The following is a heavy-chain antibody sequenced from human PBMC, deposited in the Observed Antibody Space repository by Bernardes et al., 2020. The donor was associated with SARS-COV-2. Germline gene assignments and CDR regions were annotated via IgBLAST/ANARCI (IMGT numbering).Heavy chain of an antibody. CDR1: GDSVSSSSYF. CDR2: IYYGGIT. CDR3: ASTPVTMILAIITYYYFDL. D-gene: IGHD3-22*01. V-gene: IGHV4-39*01. Sequence: SETLSLTCTVSGDSVSSSSYFWGWIRQPPGKGLEWIGSIYYGGITYYNPSLKSRATISVDTSKNQFSLQLTSVTAADTAMYYCASTPVTMILAIITYYYFDLWGRGTLVTVSS. J-gene: IGHJ2*01.